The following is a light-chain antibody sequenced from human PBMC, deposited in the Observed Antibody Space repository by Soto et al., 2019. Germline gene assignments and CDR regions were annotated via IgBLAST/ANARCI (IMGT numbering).Light chain of an antibody. V-gene: IGLV2-14*01. CDR3: NSYTSSSTHYV. Sequence: QSALTQPASVSGSPGQSITISCTGTSSDVGGYNYVSWYQQHPGKDPKLIIFEVRNRPSGVSNRFSGSKSGNTASLTISGLQAEDEADYYCNSYTSSSTHYVFGTGTKVTVL. CDR1: SSDVGGYNY. CDR2: EVR. J-gene: IGLJ1*01.